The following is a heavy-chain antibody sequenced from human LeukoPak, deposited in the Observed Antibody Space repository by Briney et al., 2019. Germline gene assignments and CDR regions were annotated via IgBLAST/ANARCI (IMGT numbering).Heavy chain of an antibody. CDR3: ARARWLQFSGFYYYYYMDV. CDR2: MNPNSGNT. V-gene: IGHV1-8*02. J-gene: IGHJ6*03. Sequence: ASVKVSCKASGYTFTGYYMHWARQAPGQGLEWMGWMNPNSGNTGYAQKFQGRVTMTRNTSISTAYMELSSLRSEDTAVYYCARARWLQFSGFYYYYYMDVWGKGTTVTISS. CDR1: GYTFTGYY. D-gene: IGHD5-24*01.